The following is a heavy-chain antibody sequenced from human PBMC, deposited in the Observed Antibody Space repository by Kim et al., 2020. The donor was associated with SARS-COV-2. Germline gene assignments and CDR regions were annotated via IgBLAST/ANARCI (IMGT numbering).Heavy chain of an antibody. CDR3: ARTRSCSSSSCYVDY. D-gene: IGHD2-2*01. J-gene: IGHJ4*02. V-gene: IGHV3-23*01. Sequence: SVKGRFTISRDSTKNTLYLQMNSLTADDTALYYCARTRSCSSSSCYVDYWGRGTLVTVSS.